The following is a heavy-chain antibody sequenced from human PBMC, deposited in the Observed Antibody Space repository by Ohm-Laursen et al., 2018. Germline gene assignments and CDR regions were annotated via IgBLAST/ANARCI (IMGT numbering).Heavy chain of an antibody. V-gene: IGHV3-23*01. CDR3: ARRVAYDRGEFDY. D-gene: IGHD5-12*01. CDR2: DSGSGDST. CDR1: GFTFSSYG. Sequence: GSLRLSCSASGFTFSSYGMSWVRQAPGKGLEWVSADSGSGDSTQHADSVKGRFTISRDNSKNMLYLQMNSLRAEDTAVYYCARRVAYDRGEFDYWGLGTLVTVSS. J-gene: IGHJ4*02.